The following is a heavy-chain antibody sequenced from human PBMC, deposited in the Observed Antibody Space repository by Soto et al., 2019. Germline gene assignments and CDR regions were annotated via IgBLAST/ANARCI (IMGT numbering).Heavy chain of an antibody. CDR2: INAGNGNT. CDR1: GYTFTSYA. Sequence: ASVKVSCKASGYTFTSYAMHWVRQAPGQRLEWMGWINAGNGNTKYSQKFQGRVTITRDTSASTAYMELSSLRSEDTAVYYCAVGEGAAAGTVDWGQGTLVTVSS. CDR3: AVGEGAAAGTVD. J-gene: IGHJ4*02. V-gene: IGHV1-3*01. D-gene: IGHD6-13*01.